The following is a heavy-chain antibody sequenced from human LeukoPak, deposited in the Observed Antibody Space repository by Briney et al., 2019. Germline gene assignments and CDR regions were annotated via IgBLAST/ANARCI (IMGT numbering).Heavy chain of an antibody. Sequence: ASVKGSCKASGYPFTSYAMNWVRQAPGQGLEWMGWINTNTGNPTYAQDFTGRFVFSLDTSVSSAFLQIFNLKVEDTAVYYCATGFSFGSNAFDIWGQGTMVTVSS. CDR3: ATGFSFGSNAFDI. CDR1: GYPFTSYA. D-gene: IGHD5-18*01. V-gene: IGHV7-4-1*01. J-gene: IGHJ3*02. CDR2: INTNTGNP.